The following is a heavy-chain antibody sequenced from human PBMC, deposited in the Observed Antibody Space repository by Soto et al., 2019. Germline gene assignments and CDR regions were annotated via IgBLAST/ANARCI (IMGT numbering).Heavy chain of an antibody. CDR2: ISAYNGNT. J-gene: IGHJ4*02. CDR3: ASGWFGEFVYYFDY. D-gene: IGHD3-10*01. Sequence: QVQLVQSGAEVMKPGASVKVSCKASGYTFTSYASSWVRQAPGQGLEWMGWISAYNGNTNYAQKLQGRVTMTTDTSTSTAYMELRSLRSDDTAVYYCASGWFGEFVYYFDYWGQGTLVTVSS. CDR1: GYTFTSYA. V-gene: IGHV1-18*01.